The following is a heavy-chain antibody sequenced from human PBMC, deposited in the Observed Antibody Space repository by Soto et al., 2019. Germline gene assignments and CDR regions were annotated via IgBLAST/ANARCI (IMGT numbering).Heavy chain of an antibody. CDR3: ARDKCAEGYDFWSGYPYGMDV. J-gene: IGHJ6*02. CDR1: GGSISSGGYY. CDR2: IYYSGST. Sequence: QVQLQESGPGLVKPSQTLSLTCTVSGGSISSGGYYWSWIRQHPGKGLEWIGYIYYSGSTYYNPSLKSRVTISVDTSKNQFSLKLSSVTAADTAVYYCARDKCAEGYDFWSGYPYGMDVWGQGTTVTVSS. V-gene: IGHV4-31*03. D-gene: IGHD3-3*01.